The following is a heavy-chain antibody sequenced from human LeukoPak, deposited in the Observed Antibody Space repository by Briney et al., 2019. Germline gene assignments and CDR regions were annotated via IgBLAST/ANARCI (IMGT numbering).Heavy chain of an antibody. CDR3: ARGTSGYSYGTRDY. D-gene: IGHD5-18*01. CDR1: GGSFSGYY. J-gene: IGHJ4*02. CDR2: INHSGST. Sequence: KPSETLSLTCAVYGGSFSGYYWSWIRQPPGKGLEWIGEINHSGSTNYNPSLKSRVTMSVDTSKNQFSLKLSSVTAADTAVYYCARGTSGYSYGTRDYWGQGTLVTVSS. V-gene: IGHV4-34*01.